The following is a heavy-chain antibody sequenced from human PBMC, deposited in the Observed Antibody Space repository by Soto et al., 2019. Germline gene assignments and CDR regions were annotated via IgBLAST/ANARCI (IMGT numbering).Heavy chain of an antibody. CDR1: GFTFSDSD. V-gene: IGHV3-7*04. CDR3: ARFYYDSSGYLPSPYYYYYGMDV. Sequence: PGGSLRLSCAGSGFTFSDSDIHWVRQAPGKGLEWVANIKQDGSEKYYVDSVKGRFTISRDNAKNSLYLQMNSLRAEDTAVYYCARFYYDSSGYLPSPYYYYYGMDVWGQGTTVTVSS. CDR2: IKQDGSEK. D-gene: IGHD3-22*01. J-gene: IGHJ6*02.